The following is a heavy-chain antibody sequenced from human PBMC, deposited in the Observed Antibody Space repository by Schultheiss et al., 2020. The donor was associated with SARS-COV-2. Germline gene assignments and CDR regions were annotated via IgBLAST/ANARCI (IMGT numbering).Heavy chain of an antibody. V-gene: IGHV4-34*01. CDR2: INHSGST. CDR3: ARGGGFLEWLLFFGEAHYGMDV. CDR1: GGSISSYY. Sequence: SETLSLTCTVSGGSISSYYWSWIRQPAGKGLEWIGEINHSGSTNYNPSLKSRVTISVDTSKNQFSLKLSSVTAADTAVYYCARGGGFLEWLLFFGEAHYGMDVWGQGTTVTVSS. J-gene: IGHJ6*02. D-gene: IGHD3-3*01.